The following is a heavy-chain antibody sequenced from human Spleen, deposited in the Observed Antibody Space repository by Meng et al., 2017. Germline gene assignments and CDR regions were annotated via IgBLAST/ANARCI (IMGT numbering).Heavy chain of an antibody. Sequence: GESLKISCAASGFTFKNYNMNWVRQAPGKGLEWVSSISTSSSYIYYADSVKGRFTISRDNAKNSLFLQMNSLRAEDTAVYYCARAGDTAMVTNYYYYAMDVWGQGTTVTVSS. CDR1: GFTFKNYN. D-gene: IGHD5-18*01. J-gene: IGHJ6*02. CDR2: ISTSSSYI. CDR3: ARAGDTAMVTNYYYYAMDV. V-gene: IGHV3-21*01.